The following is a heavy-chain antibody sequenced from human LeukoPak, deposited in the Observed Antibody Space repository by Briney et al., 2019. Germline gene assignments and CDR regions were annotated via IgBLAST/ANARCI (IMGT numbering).Heavy chain of an antibody. J-gene: IGHJ4*02. CDR2: IKQDGSEK. D-gene: IGHD3-10*01. CDR1: GFTFSSYW. Sequence: GGFLRLSCAASGFTFSSYWMSWVRQAPGKGLEWVANIKQDGSEKYYVDSVKGRFTISRDNAKNSLYLQMNSLRAEDTAVYYCAREFGELFPSTFDYWGQGTLVTVSS. V-gene: IGHV3-7*01. CDR3: AREFGELFPSTFDY.